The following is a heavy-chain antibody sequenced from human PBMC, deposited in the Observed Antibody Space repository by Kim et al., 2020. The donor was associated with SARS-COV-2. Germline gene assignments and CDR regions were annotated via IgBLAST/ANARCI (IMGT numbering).Heavy chain of an antibody. CDR3: VKDCSPNTCYEEYFQH. CDR1: GFTFSSYA. V-gene: IGHV3-64D*06. J-gene: IGHJ1*01. Sequence: GGSLRLSCSASGFTFSSYAMHWVRQAAGKGLEWLSAISINGGTTYYADSVKGRFTISRDNSKNTLYLQMNSLRIEDTAVYYCVKDCSPNTCYEEYFQHWGQGSLVTVSS. CDR2: ISINGGTT. D-gene: IGHD2-2*01.